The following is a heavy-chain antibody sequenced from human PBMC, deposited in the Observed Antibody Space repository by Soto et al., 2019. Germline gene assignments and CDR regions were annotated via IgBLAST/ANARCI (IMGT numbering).Heavy chain of an antibody. CDR3: ARGAAAGVDYGMDL. J-gene: IGHJ6*02. D-gene: IGHD6-13*01. CDR2: IYSSRGT. CDR1: GGSISGYY. Sequence: ASETLSLTCTVSGGSISGYYWSWIRQAAGKGLEWIGRIYSSRGTNYSPSLKSRVTMSIDTSKRQFYLRLSSVTAADTAVYYCARGAAAGVDYGMDLWGRGTTVTVSS. V-gene: IGHV4-4*07.